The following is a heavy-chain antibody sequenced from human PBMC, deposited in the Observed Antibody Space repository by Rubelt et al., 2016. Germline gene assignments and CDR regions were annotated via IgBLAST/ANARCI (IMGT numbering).Heavy chain of an antibody. J-gene: IGHJ4*02. Sequence: VANIKQDGSEKYYVDSVKGRFTISRDNAKNSLYLQMNSLRAEDTAVYYCARDLPLDYWGQGTLVTVSS. CDR3: ARDLPLDY. V-gene: IGHV3-7*04. CDR2: IKQDGSEK.